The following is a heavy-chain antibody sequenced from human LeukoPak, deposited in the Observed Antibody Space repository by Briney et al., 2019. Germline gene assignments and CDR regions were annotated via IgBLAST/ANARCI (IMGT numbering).Heavy chain of an antibody. D-gene: IGHD6-19*01. V-gene: IGHV3-48*03. CDR2: ISSSSSTI. Sequence: GGSLRLSCAASEFTFRSYEMNWVRQAPGKGLEWVSYISSSSSTIYYADSVKGRFTISRDNAKNSLYLQMNSLRAEDTAVYYCARDAGYSSGWYLYWGQGTLVTVSS. J-gene: IGHJ4*02. CDR3: ARDAGYSSGWYLY. CDR1: EFTFRSYE.